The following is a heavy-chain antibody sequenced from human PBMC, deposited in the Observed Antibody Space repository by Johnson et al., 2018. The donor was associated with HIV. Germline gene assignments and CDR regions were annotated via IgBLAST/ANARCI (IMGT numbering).Heavy chain of an antibody. CDR1: GFTFSDYY. Sequence: QVQLVESGGGLVKPGGSLRLSCAPSGFTFSDYYMSWMRQAPGQGLEWVSYISSSGSTIYYADSVKGRFTISRDNAKNSLYLQMNSLRAEDTAVYSCARLNSGRSYGAYDAFDIWGQGTMVTVSS. D-gene: IGHD1-26*01. V-gene: IGHV3-11*04. J-gene: IGHJ3*02. CDR3: ARLNSGRSYGAYDAFDI. CDR2: ISSSGSTI.